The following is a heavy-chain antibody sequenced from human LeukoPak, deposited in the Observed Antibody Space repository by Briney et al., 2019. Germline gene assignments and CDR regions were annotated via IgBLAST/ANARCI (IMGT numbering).Heavy chain of an antibody. D-gene: IGHD5-12*01. CDR3: VRHDGRGGATMGAFDS. CDR2: INHSGST. J-gene: IGHJ5*01. CDR1: GGSFSGYY. V-gene: IGHV4-34*01. Sequence: RPSETLSLTCAVYGGSFSGYYWSWIRQPPGKGLEWIGEINHSGSTNYNPSLKSRVTISLDTSANHFSLQLNSVTAADTAVYYCVRHDGRGGATMGAFDSWGQGSLVTVSS.